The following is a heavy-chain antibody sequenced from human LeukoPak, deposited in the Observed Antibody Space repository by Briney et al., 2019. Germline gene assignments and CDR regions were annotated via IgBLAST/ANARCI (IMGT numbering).Heavy chain of an antibody. D-gene: IGHD3-22*01. CDR3: ARDPHYYDSSGYYYVGFDY. CDR2: ISSSSSTI. J-gene: IGHJ4*02. CDR1: GFTFSSYN. Sequence: GGSLRLSCASSGFTFSSYNMNWVREAPGKELEWVSYISSSSSTIYYADSVKGRFTISRDNAKNSLYLQMNSLRAEDTAVYDCARDPHYYDSSGYYYVGFDYWGQGTLVTVSS. V-gene: IGHV3-48*01.